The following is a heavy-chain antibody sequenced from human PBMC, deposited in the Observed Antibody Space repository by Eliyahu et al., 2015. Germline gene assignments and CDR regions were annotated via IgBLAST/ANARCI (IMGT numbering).Heavy chain of an antibody. Sequence: QVQLVQSGSELKKPGASVKVSCKASGYTFTSYAMXXVXQAPGQGXEWMGXINTNTXNPTYAQGFTGRFVFSLDTSVSTAYLQISSLKAEDTAVYYCARRGSPGGYCSSTSCYGGPDYWGQGTLVTVSS. J-gene: IGHJ4*02. D-gene: IGHD2-2*01. CDR2: INTNTXNP. CDR3: ARRGSPGGYCSSTSCYGGPDY. CDR1: GYTFTSYA. V-gene: IGHV7-4-1*02.